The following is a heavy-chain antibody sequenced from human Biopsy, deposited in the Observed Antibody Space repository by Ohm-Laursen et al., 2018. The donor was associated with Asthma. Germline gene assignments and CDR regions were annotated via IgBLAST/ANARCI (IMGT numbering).Heavy chain of an antibody. J-gene: IGHJ6*02. V-gene: IGHV1-18*01. CDR1: GYTFNSAG. CDR3: ARAADYSHYYGIDV. D-gene: IGHD3-10*01. Sequence: ASVKVSCKTSGYTFNSAGITWVRPAPGQGLEWMGWISVYNGNTKVAQKLQDRVTMITDTSTSTAYMELRSLRSDDTAVYFCARAADYSHYYGIDVWGQGTTVTVS. CDR2: ISVYNGNT.